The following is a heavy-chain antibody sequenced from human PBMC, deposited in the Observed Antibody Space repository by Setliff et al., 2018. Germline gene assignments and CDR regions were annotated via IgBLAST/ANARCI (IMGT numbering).Heavy chain of an antibody. D-gene: IGHD1-1*01. CDR2: IYSGGTT. V-gene: IGHV4-39*01. J-gene: IGHJ4*02. CDR3: ARTGTYRYFDY. Sequence: KPSETLSLTCKVSGDSMNSGVYYWAWIRQPPGKGLEWIGRIYSGGTTYYNSSLKSRVTISVDTSKSQFSLRLNSVTAADTAVYYCARTGTYRYFDYWGRGPRSPSPQ. CDR1: GDSMNSGVYY.